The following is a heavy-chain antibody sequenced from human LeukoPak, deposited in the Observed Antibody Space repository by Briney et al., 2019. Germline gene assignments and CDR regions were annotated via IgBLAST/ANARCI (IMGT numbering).Heavy chain of an antibody. V-gene: IGHV3-7*05. D-gene: IGHD5-12*01. CDR2: INQDGSEK. CDR3: ARGGGAYAGAEY. Sequence: GGSLRLPCAVSGFSVTNNYMSWVRQAPGKGLEWVANINQDGSEKFYVDSVRGRFTISRDNANKSLFLQMNSLRAEDTAVYYCARGGGAYAGAEYWGQGTLVTVSS. J-gene: IGHJ4*02. CDR1: GFSVTNNY.